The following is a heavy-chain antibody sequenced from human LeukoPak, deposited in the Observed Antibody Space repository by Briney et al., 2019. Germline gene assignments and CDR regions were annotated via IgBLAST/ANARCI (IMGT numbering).Heavy chain of an antibody. V-gene: IGHV3-23*01. CDR1: GFTFSSYA. J-gene: IGHJ4*02. CDR3: TRGHRYGSGSCPFFFDY. CDR2: ISGSGGCT. D-gene: IGHD3-10*01. Sequence: GGSLRLSCAASGFTFSSYAMSWVRQAPGKGLEWVSAISGSGGCTYYADSVKGRFTISRDNSKNTLYLQMNSLRAEGTAVYDCTRGHRYGSGSCPFFFDYWGQGTLVTVP.